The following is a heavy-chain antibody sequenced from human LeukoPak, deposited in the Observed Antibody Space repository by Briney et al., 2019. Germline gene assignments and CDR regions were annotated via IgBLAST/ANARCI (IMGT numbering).Heavy chain of an antibody. D-gene: IGHD3-10*01. CDR1: GFSISDYY. CDR2: ISGGSEHI. J-gene: IGHJ4*02. V-gene: IGHV3-11*01. CDR3: ATGSQIREADY. Sequence: GGSLRLSCAASGFSISDYYMGWIRQGPGKGLEWLSYISGGSEHISYADSVKGRFTISRDNAKQSLSLQMNGLRAEDTAVYYCATGSQIREADYWGQGTLVTVSS.